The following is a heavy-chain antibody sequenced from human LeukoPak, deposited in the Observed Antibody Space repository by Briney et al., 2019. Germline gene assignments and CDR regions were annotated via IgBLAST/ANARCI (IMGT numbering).Heavy chain of an antibody. V-gene: IGHV4-59*02. CDR2: IHYSGST. D-gene: IGHD6-19*01. CDR1: GGSVSGYY. CDR3: ARGGSKQWLVDDS. Sequence: PSETLSLTCTVSGGSVSGYYWSWIRQPPGKGLEWIGYIHYSGSTNYNPSLKSRVTISVDTSKNQLSLKLSSVTAADTAIYYCARGGSKQWLVDDSWGQGTLVTVSS. J-gene: IGHJ4*02.